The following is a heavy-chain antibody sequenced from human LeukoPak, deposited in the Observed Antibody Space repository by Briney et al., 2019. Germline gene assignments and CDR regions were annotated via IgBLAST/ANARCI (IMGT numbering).Heavy chain of an antibody. D-gene: IGHD3-22*01. J-gene: IGHJ3*02. CDR1: GVSISSYY. Sequence: SSETLSLTCTVSGVSISSYYWSWIRQPPGKGLEWIGYSYYSGSTNYNPSLKRRVTISVDTSKNQFSLKLSSVTAADTAVYCCARDVYKYDSSGSRAFDIWGQGTMVTVSS. V-gene: IGHV4-59*01. CDR2: SYYSGST. CDR3: ARDVYKYDSSGSRAFDI.